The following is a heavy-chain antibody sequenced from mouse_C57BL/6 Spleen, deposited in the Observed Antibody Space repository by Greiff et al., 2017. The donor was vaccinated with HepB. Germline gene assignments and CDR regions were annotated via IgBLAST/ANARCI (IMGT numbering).Heavy chain of an antibody. D-gene: IGHD4-1*01. J-gene: IGHJ3*01. V-gene: IGHV1-22*01. CDR1: GYTFTDYN. CDR3: ARGNWDVLAY. CDR2: INPNNGGT. Sequence: DVQLVESGPELVKPGASVKMSCKASGYTFTDYNMHWVKQSHGKSLEWIGYINPNNGGTSYNQKFKGKATLTVNKSSSTAYMELRSLTSEDSAVYYCARGNWDVLAYWGQGTLVTVSA.